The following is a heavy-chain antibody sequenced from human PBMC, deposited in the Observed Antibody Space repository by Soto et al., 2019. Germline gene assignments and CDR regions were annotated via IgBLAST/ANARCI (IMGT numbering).Heavy chain of an antibody. D-gene: IGHD2-15*01. J-gene: IGHJ4*02. CDR2: INHSGST. Sequence: SETLSLTCAVYGGSFSGYYWSWIRQPPGKGLEWIGEINHSGSTNYNPSLKSRVTISVDTSKNQFSLNLSSVTAAATAVHYCASAAPRFCDSGSSYTGSRYWGEAILVTV. CDR1: GGSFSGYY. V-gene: IGHV4-34*01. CDR3: ASAAPRFCDSGSSYTGSRY.